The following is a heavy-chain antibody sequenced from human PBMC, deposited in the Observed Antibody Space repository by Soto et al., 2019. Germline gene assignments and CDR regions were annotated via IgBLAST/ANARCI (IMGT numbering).Heavy chain of an antibody. Sequence: QVQLVKSGAEVRKPGASVKVSCKPSGYTFNTYYLHWLRQAPGQALEWMGVIHPSGGGTTYAQKFLGRVTVTRDTSTTTVFMELCSLRSDETAVYYCARGGHIAVVTASFDNWGQGPLVTVSS. CDR2: IHPSGGGT. V-gene: IGHV1-46*02. CDR3: ARGGHIAVVTASFDN. CDR1: GYTFNTYY. D-gene: IGHD2-21*02. J-gene: IGHJ4*02.